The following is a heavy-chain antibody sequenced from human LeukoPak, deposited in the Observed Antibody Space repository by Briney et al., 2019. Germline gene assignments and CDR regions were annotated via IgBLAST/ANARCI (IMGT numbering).Heavy chain of an antibody. CDR2: INPNSGAT. D-gene: IGHD3-3*01. V-gene: IGHV1-2*02. J-gene: IGHJ6*03. CDR1: GYTFTGYY. CDR3: ARDQRRPYYDFWSGYPRGYYMDV. Sequence: ASVKVSCKASGYTFTGYYMHWVRQAPGKGLEGLGWINPNSGATNYAQKFQGRVTMTRDTSISTAYMELSRLRSDDTAVYYCARDQRRPYYDFWSGYPRGYYMDVWGKGTTVTVSS.